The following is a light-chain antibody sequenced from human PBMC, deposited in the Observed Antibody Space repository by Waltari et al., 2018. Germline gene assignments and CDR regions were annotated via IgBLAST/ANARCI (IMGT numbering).Light chain of an antibody. V-gene: IGKV3-15*01. CDR1: QSVRNN. CDR3: QQYNNWPPWT. J-gene: IGKJ1*01. CDR2: GAS. Sequence: EIVMTQSPATLSVSPGERATPSCRASQSVRNNLVWYQQKPGQAPRLLIHGASTRVTGIPARFSGSGSGTEFTLTISSLQSEDFAVYYCQQYNNWPPWTFGQGTKVEIK.